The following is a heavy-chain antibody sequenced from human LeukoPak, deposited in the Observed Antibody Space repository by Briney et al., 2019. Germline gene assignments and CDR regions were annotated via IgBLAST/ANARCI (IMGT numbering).Heavy chain of an antibody. V-gene: IGHV3-7*01. J-gene: IGHJ4*02. CDR2: IKGDGSEI. Sequence: GGSLRLSCEASGFSSSTYWMTWVRQAPGKGLEWVANIKGDGSEIYYVDSVRGRFTISRDNAKNSLYLQMNSLRAEDTAVYFCAKDRARYGSGWPGLDYWGQGTLVTVSS. D-gene: IGHD6-19*01. CDR3: AKDRARYGSGWPGLDY. CDR1: GFSSSTYW.